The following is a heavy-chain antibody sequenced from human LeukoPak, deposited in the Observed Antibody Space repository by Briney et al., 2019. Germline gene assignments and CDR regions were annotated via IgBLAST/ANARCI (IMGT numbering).Heavy chain of an antibody. V-gene: IGHV4-34*01. J-gene: IGHJ3*02. CDR2: INHSGST. CDR3: ATGGYYDSSGYHDAFDI. CDR1: GGSFSGYY. Sequence: SETLSLTCAVYGGSFSGYYWSWIRQPPGKGLEWIGEINHSGSTNYNPSLKSRVTISVDTSENQFSLKLSSVTAADTAVYYCATGGYYDSSGYHDAFDIWGQGTMVTVSS. D-gene: IGHD3-22*01.